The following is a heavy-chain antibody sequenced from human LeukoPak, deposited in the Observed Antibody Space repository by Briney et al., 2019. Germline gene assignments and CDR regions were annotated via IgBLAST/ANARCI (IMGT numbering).Heavy chain of an antibody. Sequence: GGSLRLSCAASGFTFSSYSMNWVRQAPGKGLGWVSSISSSSSYIYYADSVKGRFTISRDNAKNSLYLQMNSLRAEDTAVYYCARIYDSSGSDAFDIWGQGTMVTVSS. J-gene: IGHJ3*02. CDR1: GFTFSSYS. CDR2: ISSSSSYI. CDR3: ARIYDSSGSDAFDI. V-gene: IGHV3-21*01. D-gene: IGHD3-22*01.